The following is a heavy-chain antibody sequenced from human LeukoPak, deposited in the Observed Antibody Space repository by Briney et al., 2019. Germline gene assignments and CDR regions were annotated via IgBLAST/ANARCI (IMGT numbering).Heavy chain of an antibody. CDR3: ARGPRFYCGGGSCYPGYYGMDV. CDR2: IYYSGST. CDR1: GGSISSYY. V-gene: IGHV4-59*01. D-gene: IGHD2-15*01. J-gene: IGHJ6*02. Sequence: PSETLSLTCSVSGGSISSYYWSWIRQPPGKGLEWIGYIYYSGSTNYNPSLKSRVTISVDTSKNQFSLKLNSVTAADTAVYYCARGPRFYCGGGSCYPGYYGMDVWGQGTTVTVSS.